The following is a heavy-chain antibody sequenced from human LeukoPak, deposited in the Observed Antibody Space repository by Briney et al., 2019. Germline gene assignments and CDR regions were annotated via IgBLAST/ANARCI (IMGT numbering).Heavy chain of an antibody. CDR1: GFSFSSYG. V-gene: IGHV3-30*18. CDR3: AEIGEPAMGYDNYYYYGMDV. D-gene: IGHD5-12*01. Sequence: GRSLRLSCAASGFSFSSYGMHWVRQAPGKGLEWVAVISYEGSNKYYADSVKGRFTISRDNSKNTLYLQMNSLRAEDTAVYYCAEIGEPAMGYDNYYYYGMDVWGKGTTVTVSS. CDR2: ISYEGSNK. J-gene: IGHJ6*04.